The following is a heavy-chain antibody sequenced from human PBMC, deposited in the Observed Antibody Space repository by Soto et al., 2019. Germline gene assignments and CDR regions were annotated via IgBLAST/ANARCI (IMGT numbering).Heavy chain of an antibody. CDR1: GDSISSGYH. D-gene: IGHD6-13*01. CDR3: ARQDEGPTLQSWTGG. CDR2: IYHSGTT. Sequence: SATLSLTCAVSGDSISSGYHWAWIRQPPGKGLEWVASIYHSGTTYYNPSLTSRVTISVDTSKNQFSLKLTSVTAADTAVYYCARQDEGPTLQSWTGGWGQGKIVTV. V-gene: IGHV4-38-2*01. J-gene: IGHJ3*01.